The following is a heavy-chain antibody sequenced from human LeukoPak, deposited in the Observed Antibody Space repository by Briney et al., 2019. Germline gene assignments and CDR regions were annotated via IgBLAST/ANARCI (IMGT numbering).Heavy chain of an antibody. V-gene: IGHV4-59*01. CDR1: GGSISSYY. Sequence: SETLSLTCTVSGGSISSYYWSWIRPPPGKGLEWIGYIYYSGSTNYNPSLKSRVTISVDTSKNQFSLKLSSVTAADTAVYYCARGYYDSSFDYWGQGTLVTVSS. CDR3: ARGYYDSSFDY. J-gene: IGHJ4*02. D-gene: IGHD3-22*01. CDR2: IYYSGST.